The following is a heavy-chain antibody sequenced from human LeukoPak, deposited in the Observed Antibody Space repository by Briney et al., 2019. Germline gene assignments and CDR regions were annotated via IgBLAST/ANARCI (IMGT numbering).Heavy chain of an antibody. Sequence: SETLSLTCTVSGDSISSSSSYWGWIRQPPGKGLEWIGSMWFGATTSYDPSLKSRVTISIDPSKNQFSLKLSSVTAADTALYYCARGRRGSYFQDYWGQGTLVTVSS. V-gene: IGHV4-39*07. CDR3: ARGRRGSYFQDY. CDR2: MWFGATT. J-gene: IGHJ4*02. CDR1: GDSISSSSSY. D-gene: IGHD1-26*01.